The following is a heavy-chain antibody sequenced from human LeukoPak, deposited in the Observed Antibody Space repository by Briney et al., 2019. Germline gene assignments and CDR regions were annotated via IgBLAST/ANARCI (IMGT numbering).Heavy chain of an antibody. CDR2: IYHSGST. D-gene: IGHD5-12*01. CDR3: ARARQVAQA. V-gene: IGHV4-59*12. J-gene: IGHJ5*02. Sequence: SETLSLTCTVSGGSINSYYWSWIRQPPGKGLEWIGYIYHSGSTYYNPSLKSRVTISVDRSKNQFSLKLSSVTAADTAVYYCARARQVAQAWGQGTLVTVSS. CDR1: GGSINSYY.